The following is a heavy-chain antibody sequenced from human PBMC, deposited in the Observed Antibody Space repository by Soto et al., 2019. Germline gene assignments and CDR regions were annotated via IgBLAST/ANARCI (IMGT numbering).Heavy chain of an antibody. J-gene: IGHJ4*02. Sequence: QVQLVESGGGVVQPGRSLRLSCAASGFIFRSYGMYWVRQAPGKGLQWVAVISYDGSNRDYADSVKGRFTISRDNSKNTLYLQMSSLRAEDTAVYYCAKDLLEGARHISGVEFWGQGTLVTVSS. CDR1: GFIFRSYG. D-gene: IGHD1-26*01. V-gene: IGHV3-30*18. CDR3: AKDLLEGARHISGVEF. CDR2: ISYDGSNR.